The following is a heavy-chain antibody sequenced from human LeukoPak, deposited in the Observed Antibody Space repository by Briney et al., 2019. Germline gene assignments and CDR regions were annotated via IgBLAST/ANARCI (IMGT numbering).Heavy chain of an antibody. D-gene: IGHD3-22*01. Sequence: GGSLRLSCAACGFTFSSYAMHWVRQAPGKGLEWMAVIWHDGSYRYYADSVKGRLTISRDNSRNSLYLQINSLRVEDTALYYCARGSSGYYYYLEHWGQGTLVIVSS. J-gene: IGHJ4*02. V-gene: IGHV3-33*01. CDR2: IWHDGSYR. CDR1: GFTFSSYA. CDR3: ARGSSGYYYYLEH.